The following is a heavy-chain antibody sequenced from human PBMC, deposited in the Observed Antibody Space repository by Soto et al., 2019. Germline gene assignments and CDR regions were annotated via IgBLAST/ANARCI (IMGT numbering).Heavy chain of an antibody. D-gene: IGHD2-2*02. CDR3: AKDGSDIVVVPAAISPRYYYYYMDV. V-gene: IGHV3-23*01. CDR2: ISGSGSTT. Sequence: PGGSLRLSCAASGFTFSDYYMSWIRQAPGKGLEWVSSISGSGSTTYYADSVKGRFTISRDNSKNTLYLQMNSLRAEDTAVYYCAKDGSDIVVVPAAISPRYYYYYMDVWGKGTTVTVSS. CDR1: GFTFSDYY. J-gene: IGHJ6*03.